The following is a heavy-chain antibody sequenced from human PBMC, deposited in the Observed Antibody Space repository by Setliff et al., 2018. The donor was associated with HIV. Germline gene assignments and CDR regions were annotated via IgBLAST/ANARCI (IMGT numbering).Heavy chain of an antibody. CDR3: ARATFNYYDSSGYNY. V-gene: IGHV4-59*08. CDR1: GGSLSSYY. J-gene: IGHJ4*02. D-gene: IGHD3-22*01. CDR2: IYYSGST. Sequence: SETLSLTCTVSGGSLSSYYWSWIRQPPGKGLEWIGYIYYSGSTGYNPSLKSRVTISVDTSKTQFSLKLSSVTAADTAVYYCARATFNYYDSSGYNYWGQGTLVTVSS.